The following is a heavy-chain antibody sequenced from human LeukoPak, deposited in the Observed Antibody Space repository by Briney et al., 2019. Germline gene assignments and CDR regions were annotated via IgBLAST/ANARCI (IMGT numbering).Heavy chain of an antibody. D-gene: IGHD1-26*01. V-gene: IGHV3-21*01. CDR2: ISSSSSYI. CDR1: GFTFSSYS. CDR3: ARDRGGSYAAFDY. J-gene: IGHJ4*02. Sequence: GGFLRLSCAASGFTFSSYSMNWVRQAPGKGLEWVSSISSSSSYIHYADSVKGRFTISRDNAKNSLYLQMNSLRAEDTAVYYCARDRGGSYAAFDYWGQGTLVTVSS.